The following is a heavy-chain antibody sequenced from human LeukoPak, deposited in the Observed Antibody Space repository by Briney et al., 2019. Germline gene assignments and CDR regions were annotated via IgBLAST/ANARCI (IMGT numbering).Heavy chain of an antibody. CDR1: GFTFSSYG. CDR3: AKDRGSGSRKLYYFDY. J-gene: IGHJ4*02. V-gene: IGHV3-30*18. CDR2: ISYDGSNK. Sequence: GGSLRLSCAASGFTFSSYGVHWVRQAPGKGLEWVAVISYDGSNKYYADSVKGRFTIPRDNSKNTLYLQMNSLRAEDTAVYYCAKDRGSGSRKLYYFDYWGQGTLVTVSS. D-gene: IGHD3-10*01.